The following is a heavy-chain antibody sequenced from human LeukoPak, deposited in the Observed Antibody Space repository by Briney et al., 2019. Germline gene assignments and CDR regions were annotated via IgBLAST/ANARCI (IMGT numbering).Heavy chain of an antibody. D-gene: IGHD3-22*01. CDR2: IYHSGST. CDR3: ARRVMIVAHAFDY. Sequence: PSETLSLTCAVSGGSISSSNWWSWVRQPPGKGLEWIGEIYHSGSTNYNPSLKSRVTISVDKSKNQFSLKLSSVTAADTAVYYCARRVMIVAHAFDYWGQGTLVTVSS. V-gene: IGHV4-4*02. CDR1: GGSISSSNW. J-gene: IGHJ4*02.